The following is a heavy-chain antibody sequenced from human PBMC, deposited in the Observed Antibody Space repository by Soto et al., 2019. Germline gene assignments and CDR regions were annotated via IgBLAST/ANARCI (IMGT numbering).Heavy chain of an antibody. CDR3: ARVERGTATTVVDAFDI. Sequence: QVQLQQWGAGLLKPSETLSLTCAVFVGSVNSGNYYWSWIRQPPGKGLEWIGEMSHSGGTHFNPSLKSRVPISVDTSKNQFSLKMSSVTAADTALYYWARVERGTATTVVDAFDIWGPGTRVTVSS. V-gene: IGHV4-34*01. CDR1: VGSVNSGNYY. D-gene: IGHD1-1*01. CDR2: MSHSGGT. J-gene: IGHJ3*02.